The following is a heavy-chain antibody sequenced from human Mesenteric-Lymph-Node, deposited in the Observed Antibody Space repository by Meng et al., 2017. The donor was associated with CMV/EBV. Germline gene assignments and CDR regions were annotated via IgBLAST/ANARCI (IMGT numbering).Heavy chain of an antibody. J-gene: IGHJ4*02. CDR2: INWNGGST. V-gene: IGHV3-20*04. Sequence: GGSLRLSCAASGFTFDDYGMSWVRQAPGKGLEWVSGINWNGGSTGYADSVKGRFTISRDNAKNSLYLQMNSLRAEDTALYYCARDRGFGVVYGGISDYWGQGTLVTVSS. CDR3: ARDRGFGVVYGGISDY. D-gene: IGHD3-3*01. CDR1: GFTFDDYG.